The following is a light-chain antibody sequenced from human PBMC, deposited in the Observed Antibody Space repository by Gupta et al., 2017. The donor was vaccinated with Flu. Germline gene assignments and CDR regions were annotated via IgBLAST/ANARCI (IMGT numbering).Light chain of an antibody. CDR3: RQSDTTPLT. CDR2: AAS. J-gene: IGKJ4*01. V-gene: IGKV1-39*01. CDR1: QSISSY. Sequence: PSSLSASVGDRVTITCRASQSISSYLDWYQQRPGKAPKLLIYAASSLQSGVPSRFSGRGSGTDFTLTISRLQPEDFATYFCRQSDTTPLTFGGGTKVEI.